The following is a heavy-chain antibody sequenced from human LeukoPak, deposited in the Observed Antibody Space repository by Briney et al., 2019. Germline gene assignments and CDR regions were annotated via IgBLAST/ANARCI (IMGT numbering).Heavy chain of an antibody. CDR3: ARAGASRRYYFDY. CDR1: GFTFSSYS. V-gene: IGHV3-48*04. Sequence: GGSLRLSCAASGFTFSSYSMNWVRQAPGKGLEWVSSISSSGSTIYYADSVKGRFTISRDNAKNSLYLQMNSLRAEDTAVYFCARAGASRRYYFDYWGQGTLVTVSS. J-gene: IGHJ4*02. D-gene: IGHD1-26*01. CDR2: ISSSGSTI.